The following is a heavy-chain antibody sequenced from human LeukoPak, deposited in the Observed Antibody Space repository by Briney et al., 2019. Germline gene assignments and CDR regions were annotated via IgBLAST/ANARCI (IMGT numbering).Heavy chain of an antibody. V-gene: IGHV3-48*03. CDR2: ISSGGSTI. CDR3: AREGTYGGNPGDYFDY. Sequence: PGGSLRLSCAASGFTFSSFEMKWVRQAPGKGLEWVSYISSGGSTIYYADSVKGRFTISRDNSKNTLYLQMNSLRAEDTAVYYCAREGTYGGNPGDYFDYWGQGTLVTVSS. CDR1: GFTFSSFE. J-gene: IGHJ4*02. D-gene: IGHD4-23*01.